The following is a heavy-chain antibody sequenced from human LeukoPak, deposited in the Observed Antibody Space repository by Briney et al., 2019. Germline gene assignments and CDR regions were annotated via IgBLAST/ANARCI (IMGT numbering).Heavy chain of an antibody. D-gene: IGHD5-24*01. V-gene: IGHV3-53*01. CDR2: IYSGGST. CDR1: GFTVCSNY. CDR3: ARDLEDGYNYGGFDY. Sequence: GGSLRLSCAASGFTVCSNYMSWVRQAPGKGLEWVSVIYSGGSTYYADSVKGRFTISRDNSKNTLYLRMNSLRAEDTAVYYCARDLEDGYNYGGFDYWGQGTLVTVSS. J-gene: IGHJ4*02.